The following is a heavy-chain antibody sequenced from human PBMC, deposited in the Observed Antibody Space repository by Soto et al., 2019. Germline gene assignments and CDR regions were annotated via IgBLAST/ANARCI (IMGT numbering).Heavy chain of an antibody. CDR3: LRSRRCCSSTSCPPGL. CDR2: INWNSGSL. V-gene: IGHV3-9*01. J-gene: IGHJ4*01. Sequence: GGSLRLSCGASGFSLDAFAIYWGRQPPGRGLEWVSGINWNSGSLVYADSVKGRFTISRDNAENTLYLQLNNLRPEDTAFYYCLRSRRCCSSTSCPPGLGGHGTLVTVSS. CDR1: GFSLDAFA. D-gene: IGHD2-2*01.